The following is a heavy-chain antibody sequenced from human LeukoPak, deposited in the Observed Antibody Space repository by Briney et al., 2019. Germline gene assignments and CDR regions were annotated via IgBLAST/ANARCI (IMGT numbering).Heavy chain of an antibody. CDR2: IYYRGIT. D-gene: IGHD3-22*01. J-gene: IGHJ2*01. CDR1: GGSISSGRYS. V-gene: IGHV4-39*01. CDR3: VRPTRGSNSFETSGYSGYFDL. Sequence: SETLSLTCTVSGGSISSGRYSWGWIRQPPGKGLEWIGSIYYRGITYYNPSLKSRVTISVDTSKNQFSLKLSSVTAADTAVYYCVRPTRGSNSFETSGYSGYFDLWGRGTLVTVSS.